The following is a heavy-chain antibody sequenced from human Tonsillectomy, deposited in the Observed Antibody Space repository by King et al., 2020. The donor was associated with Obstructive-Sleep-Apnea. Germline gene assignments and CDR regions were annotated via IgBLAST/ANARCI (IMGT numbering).Heavy chain of an antibody. CDR1: GGSISSSSYY. Sequence: QLQESGPGLVKPSETLSLTCTVSGGSISSSSYYWGWIRQPPGKGLEWIGSIYYSGSTNYNPSLKSRVTISVDTSKNQFSLKLSSLTAADTAVYYCARAILEWLNYFDYWGQGTLVTVSS. J-gene: IGHJ4*02. D-gene: IGHD3-3*01. CDR2: IYYSGST. V-gene: IGHV4-39*07. CDR3: ARAILEWLNYFDY.